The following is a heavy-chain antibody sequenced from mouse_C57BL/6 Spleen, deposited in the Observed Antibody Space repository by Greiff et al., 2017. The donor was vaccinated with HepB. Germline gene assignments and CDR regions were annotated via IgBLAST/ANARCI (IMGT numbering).Heavy chain of an antibody. J-gene: IGHJ3*01. CDR2: ISYDGSN. D-gene: IGHD1-1*01. CDR3: AIYYGSSYGFAY. V-gene: IGHV3-6*01. Sequence: EVKLMESGPGLVKPSQSLSLTCSVTGYSITSGYYWNWIRQFPGNKLEWMGYISYDGSNNYNPSLKNRISITRDTSKNQFFLKLNSVTTEDTATYYCAIYYGSSYGFAYGGQGTLVTVSA. CDR1: GYSITSGYY.